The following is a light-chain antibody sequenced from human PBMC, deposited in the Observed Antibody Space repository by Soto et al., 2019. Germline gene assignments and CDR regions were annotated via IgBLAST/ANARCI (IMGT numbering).Light chain of an antibody. CDR3: QQYYSYPQT. J-gene: IGKJ3*01. Sequence: AIRMTQSPSSFSASTGDRVTITCRASQGISSYLAWYQQKPGKAPKLLIYAASTLQSGVPSRFSGSGSGTDFTLTISCLQSEDFATYYCQQYYSYPQTFGPGTKVDSK. CDR2: AAS. CDR1: QGISSY. V-gene: IGKV1-8*01.